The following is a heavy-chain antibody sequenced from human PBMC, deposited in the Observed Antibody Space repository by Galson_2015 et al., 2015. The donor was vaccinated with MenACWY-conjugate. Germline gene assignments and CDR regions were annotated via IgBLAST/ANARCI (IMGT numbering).Heavy chain of an antibody. D-gene: IGHD1-26*01. Sequence: QSGAEVKKPGESLKISCQGSRYIFTTYWIAWVRQMPGRGLEWVGLISPGDSNTRYSPSFQGQVTISADKSISTAYLQWSSLKASDTAMYYCARHPPGGRGLDVWGQGTTVTVSS. CDR2: ISPGDSNT. J-gene: IGHJ6*02. V-gene: IGHV5-51*01. CDR1: RYIFTTYW. CDR3: ARHPPGGRGLDV.